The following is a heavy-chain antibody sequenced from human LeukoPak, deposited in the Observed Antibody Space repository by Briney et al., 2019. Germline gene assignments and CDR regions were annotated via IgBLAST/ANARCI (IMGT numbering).Heavy chain of an antibody. V-gene: IGHV1-69*05. CDR1: GGTFSSYA. CDR3: ARGRLRYYFDY. CDR2: IIPIFGTA. J-gene: IGHJ4*02. D-gene: IGHD3-16*01. Sequence: AASVKVSCKASGGTFSSYAISWVRQAPGQGLEWMGGIIPIFGTANYAQKFQGRVTITTDESTSTAYVELSSLRSEDTAVYYCARGRLRYYFDYWGQGTLVTVSS.